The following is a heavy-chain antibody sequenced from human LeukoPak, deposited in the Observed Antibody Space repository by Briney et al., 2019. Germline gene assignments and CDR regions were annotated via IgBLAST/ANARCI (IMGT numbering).Heavy chain of an antibody. CDR3: AALSIPMKKQIDY. J-gene: IGHJ4*02. V-gene: IGHV1-58*01. D-gene: IGHD3-22*01. Sequence: ASVKVSCKASGFTFTSSAVQWVRQARGQRLEWIGWIVVGGGNTNYAQKFQERVTITRDMSTSTAYMELSSLRSEDTAVYYCAALSIPMKKQIDYGGQGTLVTVSS. CDR1: GFTFTSSA. CDR2: IVVGGGNT.